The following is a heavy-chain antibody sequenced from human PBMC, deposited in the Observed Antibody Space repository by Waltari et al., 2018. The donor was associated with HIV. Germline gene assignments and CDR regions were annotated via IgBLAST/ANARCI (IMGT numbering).Heavy chain of an antibody. Sequence: VQLVEAGGGSIKTGGSPRLSCAGLGFRVSNHWRDWVRQGPGKGLVWVARINSDGSTRNYADAVKGRFVISRDNSRNTVYLQLNSVKVEDTAVYFCARASHYIEFSTFDGDYYFDLWGRGTRVAVSS. CDR2: INSDGSTR. CDR3: ARASHYIEFSTFDGDYYFDL. V-gene: IGHV3-74*01. CDR1: GFRVSNHW. D-gene: IGHD3-9*01. J-gene: IGHJ4*02.